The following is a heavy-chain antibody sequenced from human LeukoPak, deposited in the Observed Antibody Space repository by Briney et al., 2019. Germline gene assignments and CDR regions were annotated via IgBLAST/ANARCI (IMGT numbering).Heavy chain of an antibody. J-gene: IGHJ4*02. V-gene: IGHV1-46*04. D-gene: IGHD2/OR15-2a*01. Sequence: ASVKVSCKASGYTFTSYYMHWVRQAPGQGLEWMGIINPSGGSTSYADSVKGRFTISRDNSKNTLYLQMNSLRAEDTAVFYCAKGPLLWDWGQGTLVTVSS. CDR3: AKGPLLWD. CDR1: GYTFTSYY. CDR2: INPSGGST.